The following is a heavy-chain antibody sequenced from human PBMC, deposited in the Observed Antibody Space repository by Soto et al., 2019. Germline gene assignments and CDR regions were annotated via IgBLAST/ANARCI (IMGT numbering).Heavy chain of an antibody. CDR1: GGTFSSYA. V-gene: IGHV1-69*01. CDR2: IIPIFGTA. J-gene: IGHJ6*02. CDR3: ARERGTTVTTYYYYGMDV. D-gene: IGHD4-17*01. Sequence: QVQLVQSGAEVKKPGSSVKVSCKASGGTFSSYAISWVRQAPGQGLEWMGGIIPIFGTANYAQKFQGRVTITEDESTSTAYMELSSLRSEDTAVYYCARERGTTVTTYYYYGMDVWGQGTTVTVSS.